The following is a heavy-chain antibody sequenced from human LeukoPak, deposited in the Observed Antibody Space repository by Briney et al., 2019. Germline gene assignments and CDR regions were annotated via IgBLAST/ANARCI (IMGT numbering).Heavy chain of an antibody. CDR2: IIPIFGTA. V-gene: IGHV1-69*13. D-gene: IGHD3-22*01. Sequence: SVKVSCKASGGTFSSYAISWVRQAPGQGLEWMGGIIPIFGTANYAQKFQGRVTITADESTSTAYMELSSLRSEGTAVYYCARATRAYDSSGGAFDIWGQGTTVTVSS. CDR1: GGTFSSYA. J-gene: IGHJ3*02. CDR3: ARATRAYDSSGGAFDI.